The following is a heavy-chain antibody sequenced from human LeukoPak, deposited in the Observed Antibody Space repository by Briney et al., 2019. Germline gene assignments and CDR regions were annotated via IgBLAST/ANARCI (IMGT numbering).Heavy chain of an antibody. V-gene: IGHV4-34*01. Sequence: GSLRLSCAAPGFTFSSYSMNWVRQAPGKGLEWIGEINHSGSTNYNPSLKSRVTISVDTSKNQFSLKLSSVTAADTAVYYCARTGLWLRLNDYWGQGALVTVSS. J-gene: IGHJ4*02. CDR1: GFTFSSYS. CDR2: INHSGST. D-gene: IGHD5-12*01. CDR3: ARTGLWLRLNDY.